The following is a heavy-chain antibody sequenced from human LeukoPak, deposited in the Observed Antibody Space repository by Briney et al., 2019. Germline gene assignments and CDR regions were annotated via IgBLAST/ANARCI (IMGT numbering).Heavy chain of an antibody. CDR1: GFTFSSYA. Sequence: GGSLRLSCAASGFTFSSYAMHWVRQAPGKGLEWVAVISYDGSNKYYADSVKGRFTISRDNSKNTLYLQMNSLRAEDTAVYYCARSLYSYGYGPFDCWGQGTLVTVSS. D-gene: IGHD5-18*01. CDR3: ARSLYSYGYGPFDC. CDR2: ISYDGSNK. V-gene: IGHV3-30-3*01. J-gene: IGHJ4*02.